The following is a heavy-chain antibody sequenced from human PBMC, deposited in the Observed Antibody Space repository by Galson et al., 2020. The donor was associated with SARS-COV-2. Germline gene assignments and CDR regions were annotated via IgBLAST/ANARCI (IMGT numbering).Heavy chain of an antibody. J-gene: IGHJ6*02. CDR1: GGSFSGYY. Sequence: SETLSLTCAVYGGSFSGYYWSWIRQPPGKGLEWIGEINHSGSTNYNPSLKSRVTISVDTSNNQFSLKLSSVTAADTAVYYCARASGVVAAIDYYYYYGMYGWGQGTTVTVAS. D-gene: IGHD2-15*01. V-gene: IGHV4-34*01. CDR2: INHSGST. CDR3: ARASGVVAAIDYYYYYGMYG.